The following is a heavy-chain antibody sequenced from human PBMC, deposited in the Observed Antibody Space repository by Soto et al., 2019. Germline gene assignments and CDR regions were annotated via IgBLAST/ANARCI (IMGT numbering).Heavy chain of an antibody. Sequence: GGSLRLSCAASGFTFSSYGMHWVRQAPGKGLEWVAVISYDGSNKYYADSVKGRFTISRDNSKNTLYLQMNSLRAEDTAVYYCAKDLWMDSSSWYSNLSPLDYWGQGTLVTVSS. V-gene: IGHV3-30*18. J-gene: IGHJ4*02. CDR2: ISYDGSNK. CDR1: GFTFSSYG. CDR3: AKDLWMDSSSWYSNLSPLDY. D-gene: IGHD6-13*01.